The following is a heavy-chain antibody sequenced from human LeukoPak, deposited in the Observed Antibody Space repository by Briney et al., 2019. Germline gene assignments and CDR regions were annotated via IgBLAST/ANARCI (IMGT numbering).Heavy chain of an antibody. V-gene: IGHV4-39*01. CDR1: GGSISSSSYY. D-gene: IGHD3-10*01. J-gene: IGHJ4*02. CDR3: ARIMYSGDPWYYFDY. Sequence: PSETLSLTCTVSGGSISSSSYYWGWIRQPPGKGLEWIGSIYYSGGTYYNPSLKSRVTISVDTSKNQFSLKLSSVTAADTAVYYCARIMYSGDPWYYFDYWGQGTLVTVSS. CDR2: IYYSGGT.